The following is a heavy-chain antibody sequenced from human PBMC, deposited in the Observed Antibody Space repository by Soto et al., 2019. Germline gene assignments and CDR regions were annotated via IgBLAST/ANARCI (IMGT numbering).Heavy chain of an antibody. CDR2: ISYDGSNK. Sequence: GGSLRLSCAASGFTFSSYAMHWVRQAPGKGLEWVAVISYDGSNKYYADSVKGRFTISRDNSKNTLYLQMNSLRAEDTAVYYCARDRSSGWYYYYYGMDVWGQGTTVTVSS. J-gene: IGHJ6*02. CDR3: ARDRSSGWYYYYYGMDV. D-gene: IGHD6-19*01. CDR1: GFTFSSYA. V-gene: IGHV3-30-3*01.